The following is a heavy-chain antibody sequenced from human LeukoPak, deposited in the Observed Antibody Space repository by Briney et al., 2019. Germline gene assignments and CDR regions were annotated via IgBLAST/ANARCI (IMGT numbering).Heavy chain of an antibody. CDR3: VRVGVAAALDAFDI. D-gene: IGHD6-13*01. J-gene: IGHJ3*02. V-gene: IGHV3-7*01. CDR2: INQDGSEK. Sequence: GGSLRLSCAASEFTFNTYWMIWVRQAPGKGLEWVANINQDGSEKYYVDSVKGRFTISRDNAKNSLYLQMNSLRAEDTAVYYCVRVGVAAALDAFDIWGQGTMVTVSS. CDR1: EFTFNTYW.